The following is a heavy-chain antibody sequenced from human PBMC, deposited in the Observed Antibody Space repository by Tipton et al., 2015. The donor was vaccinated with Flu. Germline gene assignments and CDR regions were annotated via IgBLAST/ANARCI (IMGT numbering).Heavy chain of an antibody. J-gene: IGHJ4*02. CDR2: ISGSGGST. D-gene: IGHD2-2*01. CDR1: GLTFREAW. V-gene: IGHV3-23*01. Sequence: SLRLSCVVSGLTFREAWMSWVRQAPGKGLEWVSAISGSGGSTYYADSVKGRFTISRDNSKNTLYLQMNSLRVEDTAVYYCARGRGYCSTTTCLLPFDFWGQGTLVTVSS. CDR3: ARGRGYCSTTTCLLPFDF.